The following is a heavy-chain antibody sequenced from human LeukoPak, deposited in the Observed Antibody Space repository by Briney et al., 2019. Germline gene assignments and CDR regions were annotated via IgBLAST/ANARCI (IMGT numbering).Heavy chain of an antibody. Sequence: PGGSLRLPCAASGFTLSSYWMSWVRQAPGKGLEWVANIKQDGSEKYYVDSVKGRFTISRDNAKNSLYLQMNSLRAEDTAVYYCARDSEKAGDYWGQGTLVTVSS. CDR3: ARDSEKAGDY. V-gene: IGHV3-7*01. CDR2: IKQDGSEK. CDR1: GFTLSSYW. J-gene: IGHJ4*02. D-gene: IGHD3-10*01.